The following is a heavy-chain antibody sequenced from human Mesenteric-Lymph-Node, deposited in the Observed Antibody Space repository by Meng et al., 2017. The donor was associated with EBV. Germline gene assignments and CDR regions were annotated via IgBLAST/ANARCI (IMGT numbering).Heavy chain of an antibody. CDR1: GGSLSGYY. J-gene: IGHJ5*02. CDR3: ARDRHFDP. Sequence: QVQRQQWGAGLLRPSETLSLTCGVYGGSLSGYYWNWIRQPPGKGLEWIGDINHGGSTSYNPSLKSRVTISVDTSKNEFSLKMTSVTAADTAVYYCARDRHFDPWGQGTLVTVSS. CDR2: INHGGST. V-gene: IGHV4-34*01.